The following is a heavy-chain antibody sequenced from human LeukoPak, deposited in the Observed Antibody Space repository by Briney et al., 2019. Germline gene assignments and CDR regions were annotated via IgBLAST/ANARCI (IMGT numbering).Heavy chain of an antibody. D-gene: IGHD3-22*01. J-gene: IGHJ4*02. CDR3: ARGRWGYYDSSGYYCDY. V-gene: IGHV3-21*01. CDR2: ISSSSSYI. CDR1: GFTFSSYS. Sequence: GGSLRLSCAASGFTFSSYSMNWVRQAPGKGLEWVSSISSSSSYIYYADSVKGRFTISRDNAKNSLYLQMNSLRAEDTAVYYCARGRWGYYDSSGYYCDYWGQGTLVTVSS.